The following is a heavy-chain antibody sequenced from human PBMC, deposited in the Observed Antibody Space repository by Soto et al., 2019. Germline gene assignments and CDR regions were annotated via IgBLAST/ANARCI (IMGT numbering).Heavy chain of an antibody. V-gene: IGHV4-59*01. CDR2: IYYSGST. D-gene: IGHD3-16*01. Sequence: PSETLSLTCTVSGGSISSYYWSWIRQPPWKGLEWIGYIYYSGSTNYNPSLKSRVTISVDTSKNQFSLKLSSVTAADTAVYYCARDRILIGGLDIWGQGTLVTVSS. J-gene: IGHJ4*02. CDR1: GGSISSYY. CDR3: ARDRILIGGLDI.